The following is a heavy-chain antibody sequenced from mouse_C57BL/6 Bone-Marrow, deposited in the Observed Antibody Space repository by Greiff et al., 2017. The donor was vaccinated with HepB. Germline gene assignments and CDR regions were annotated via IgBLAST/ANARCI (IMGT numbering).Heavy chain of an antibody. D-gene: IGHD1-1*01. Sequence: EVKVEESGGGLVQPGGSLKLSCAASGFTFSDYYMYWVRQTPEKRLEWVAYISNGGGSTYYPDTVKGRFTISRDNAKNTLYLQMSRLKSEDTAMYYCARHNGYYYPFAYWGQGTLVTVSA. V-gene: IGHV5-12*01. CDR2: ISNGGGST. CDR1: GFTFSDYY. J-gene: IGHJ3*01. CDR3: ARHNGYYYPFAY.